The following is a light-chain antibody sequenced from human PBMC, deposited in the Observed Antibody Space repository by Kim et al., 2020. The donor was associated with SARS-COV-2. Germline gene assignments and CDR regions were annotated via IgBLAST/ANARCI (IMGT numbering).Light chain of an antibody. CDR2: QDD. CDR3: QVWDSSTVV. CDR1: KLGDKY. Sequence: VSPGQTASITCSGDKLGDKYACWYQQKPGPSPVLVIYQDDKRPSGFPERFSGSNSGNTVTLTISGTQAMDEADYYCQVWDSSTVVFGGGTQLTVL. V-gene: IGLV3-1*01. J-gene: IGLJ2*01.